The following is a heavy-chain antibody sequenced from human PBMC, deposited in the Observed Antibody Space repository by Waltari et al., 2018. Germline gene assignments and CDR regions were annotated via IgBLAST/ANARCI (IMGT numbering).Heavy chain of an antibody. V-gene: IGHV3-7*01. CDR2: IKQDGSEK. CDR3: ARDRQGWFDP. Sequence: EVHLVESGGGLVQPGGSLRLSCAASGFTLISYSMSGVRQAPGKGLEWVANIKQDGSEKYYVDSVKGRFTISRDNAKNSLYLQMNSLRAEDTAVYYCARDRQGWFDPWGQGTLVPVSS. CDR1: GFTLISYS. J-gene: IGHJ5*02.